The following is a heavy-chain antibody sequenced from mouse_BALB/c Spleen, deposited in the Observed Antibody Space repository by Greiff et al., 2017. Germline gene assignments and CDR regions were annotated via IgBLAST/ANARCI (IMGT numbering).Heavy chain of an antibody. CDR3: TREGFLYYAMDY. V-gene: IGHV6-6*02. Sequence: EVMLVESGGGLVKPGGSLKLSCVASGFTFSNYWMNWVRQSPEKGLEWVAEIRLKSNNYATHYAESVKGRFTISRDDSKSSVYLQMNNLRAEDTGIYYCTREGFLYYAMDYWGQGTSVTVSS. CDR2: IRLKSNNYAT. J-gene: IGHJ4*01. CDR1: GFTFSNYW.